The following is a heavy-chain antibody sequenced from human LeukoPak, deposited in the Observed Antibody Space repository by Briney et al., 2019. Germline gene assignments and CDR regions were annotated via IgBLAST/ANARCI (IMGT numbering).Heavy chain of an antibody. CDR2: IYYSGTT. J-gene: IGHJ2*01. CDR3: ASNIPFDL. Sequence: SQTLSLTCTVSDNSINSGGYYWSWIRQRPGRGLERIGYIYYSGTTSYNPSLRSRVTISVDTSKNQFALKLFSVTAADTAVYYCASNIPFDLWGRGTLVTVSS. V-gene: IGHV4-31*03. D-gene: IGHD2-2*02. CDR1: DNSINSGGYY.